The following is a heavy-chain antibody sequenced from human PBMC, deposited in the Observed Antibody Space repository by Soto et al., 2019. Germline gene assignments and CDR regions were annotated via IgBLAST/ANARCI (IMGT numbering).Heavy chain of an antibody. CDR3: ARDPGDSYGYN. J-gene: IGHJ4*02. V-gene: IGHV1-3*01. Sequence: QVQLVQSGAEVKKPGASVKVSCKASGYTFTSYAMHWVRQAPGQRLEWMGWINAGNGNTKYSQKFQGRVTLTRDTSESTAYMELSSLRSEDTAVYYCARDPGDSYGYNWGQGTLVTVSS. D-gene: IGHD5-18*01. CDR1: GYTFTSYA. CDR2: INAGNGNT.